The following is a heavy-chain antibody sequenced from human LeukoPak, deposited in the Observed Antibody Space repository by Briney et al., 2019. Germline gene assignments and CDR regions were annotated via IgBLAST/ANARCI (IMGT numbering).Heavy chain of an antibody. CDR2: IKGDAGDK. CDR3: AREVHGALDF. D-gene: IGHD4/OR15-4a*01. J-gene: IGHJ4*02. Sequence: GGSLRLSCAASGFTFSRYWMAWVRQAPGKGLVWVAHIKGDAGDKGYADSVRDRFTISRDNGKNSLYLQMNSLTAEDTAVYYCAREVHGALDFWGQGTLVVVSS. V-gene: IGHV3-7*01. CDR1: GFTFSRYW.